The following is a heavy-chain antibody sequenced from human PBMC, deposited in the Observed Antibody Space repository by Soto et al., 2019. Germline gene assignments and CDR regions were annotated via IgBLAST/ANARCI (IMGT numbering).Heavy chain of an antibody. V-gene: IGHV1-3*01. CDR1: GYTFTSYA. D-gene: IGHD5-18*01. Sequence: QVQLVQSGAEVKKPGASVKVSCKASGYTFTSYAISWVRQAPGQSLEWMGWINAGNGNTKYSQRVQDRVTITRDTSASTAYMELSSLRSEDTAVYYCARGVDTARFDPWGQGSLVTVSS. CDR2: INAGNGNT. CDR3: ARGVDTARFDP. J-gene: IGHJ5*02.